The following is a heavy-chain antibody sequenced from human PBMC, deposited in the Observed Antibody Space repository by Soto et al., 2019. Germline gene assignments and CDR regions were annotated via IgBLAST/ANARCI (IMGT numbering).Heavy chain of an antibody. CDR2: IFYSGST. D-gene: IGHD2-15*01. Sequence: SVTMSLTCIVSGSSISSRNYHWGWIRQSPGKGLEWFGSIFYSGSTYYNPSLKSRITISILTSRNQFSLRLTSVTAADTAVYYCVSHPRQTVPRQHDYSVDPWGPGNPVS. CDR1: GSSISSRNYH. V-gene: IGHV4-39*01. CDR3: VSHPRQTVPRQHDYSVDP. J-gene: IGHJ5*02.